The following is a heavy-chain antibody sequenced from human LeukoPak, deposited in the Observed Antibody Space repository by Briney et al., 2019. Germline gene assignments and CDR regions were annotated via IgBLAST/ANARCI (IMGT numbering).Heavy chain of an antibody. Sequence: PGGSLRLSCAASGFTFSSYSMNWVRQVPGKGLEWVSSISSGSSYIYYTDSVKGRFTISRDNAKNSLYLQMNSLRAEDTAVYYCARDGDTAMVVLDYWGQGTLVTVSS. D-gene: IGHD5-18*01. CDR1: GFTFSSYS. CDR3: ARDGDTAMVVLDY. J-gene: IGHJ4*02. CDR2: ISSGSSYI. V-gene: IGHV3-21*01.